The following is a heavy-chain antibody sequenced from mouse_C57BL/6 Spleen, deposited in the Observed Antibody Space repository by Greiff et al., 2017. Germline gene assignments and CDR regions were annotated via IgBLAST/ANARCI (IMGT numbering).Heavy chain of an antibody. CDR2: IYPGDGDT. J-gene: IGHJ2*01. Sequence: QVQLKESGAELVKPGASVKISCKASGYAFSSYWMNWVKQRPGKGLEWIGQIYPGDGDTNYNGKFKGKATLTADKSSSTAYMQLSSLTSEDSAVYFCARGGFITTVVADYWGQGTTLTVSS. V-gene: IGHV1-80*01. CDR1: GYAFSSYW. CDR3: ARGGFITTVVADY. D-gene: IGHD1-1*01.